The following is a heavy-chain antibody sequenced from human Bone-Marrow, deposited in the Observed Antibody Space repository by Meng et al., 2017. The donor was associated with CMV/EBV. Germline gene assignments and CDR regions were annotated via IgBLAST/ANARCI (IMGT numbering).Heavy chain of an antibody. D-gene: IGHD6-25*01. CDR3: ASHPRQRAPYDY. CDR1: GGTFSSYT. J-gene: IGHJ4*02. Sequence: SVKVSCKASGGTFSSYTISWVRQAPGLGLEWMGRIIPILGIANYAQKFQGRVTITADTSTSTAYMELNSLRSEDTAVYYCASHPRQRAPYDYWGQGTLVTVSS. CDR2: IIPILGIA. V-gene: IGHV1-69*02.